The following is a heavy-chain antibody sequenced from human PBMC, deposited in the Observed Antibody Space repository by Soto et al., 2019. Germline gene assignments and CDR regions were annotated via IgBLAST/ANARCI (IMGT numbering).Heavy chain of an antibody. Sequence: MRLSCAASGFTFNSYAMNWVRQAPGKGLAWVSAIGTDSNTYYADSVKGRFTISRDNSRTTLYLQMNSLRAEDTALYYCVRKYPGTRPFDYWGQGTLVTAPQ. J-gene: IGHJ4*01. V-gene: IGHV3-23*01. D-gene: IGHD2-2*01. CDR2: IGTDSNT. CDR3: VRKYPGTRPFDY. CDR1: GFTFNSYA.